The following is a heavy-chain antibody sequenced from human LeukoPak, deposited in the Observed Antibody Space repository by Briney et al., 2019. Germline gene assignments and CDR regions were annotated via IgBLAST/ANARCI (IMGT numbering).Heavy chain of an antibody. CDR2: ISSSGSTI. J-gene: IGHJ3*02. Sequence: GGSLRLSCAASGFTFSSYEMNWVRQAPGKGLEWVSYISSSGSTIYYADSVKGRFTISRDNAKNSLYLQMNSLRAEDTAVYYCARDVFMAVAGNDAFHIWGQGTMVTVSS. CDR3: ARDVFMAVAGNDAFHI. V-gene: IGHV3-48*03. D-gene: IGHD6-19*01. CDR1: GFTFSSYE.